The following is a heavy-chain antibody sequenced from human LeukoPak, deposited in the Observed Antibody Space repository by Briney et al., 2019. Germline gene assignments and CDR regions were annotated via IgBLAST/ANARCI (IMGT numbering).Heavy chain of an antibody. D-gene: IGHD6-19*01. CDR2: IYYRGST. Sequence: PSETLSLTCTVSGGSISSSSYYWGWIRQPPGKGLEWIGSIYYRGSTYYNPSLKSRVTISLDTSKNQFSLKLSSVTAADTAVYYCARASPGIVVAGTSFDYWGQGTLVTVSS. CDR1: GGSISSSSYY. CDR3: ARASPGIVVAGTSFDY. J-gene: IGHJ4*02. V-gene: IGHV4-39*07.